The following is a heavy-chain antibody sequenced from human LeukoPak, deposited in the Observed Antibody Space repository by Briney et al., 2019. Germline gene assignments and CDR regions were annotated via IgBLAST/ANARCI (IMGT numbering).Heavy chain of an antibody. J-gene: IGHJ2*01. Sequence: SETLSLTCTVSGDSIRSHYWNWIRQPPGKPLEWIGHISYSGSTNYNPSLKSRVSISIDTSKTQFSLMLSSVIAADTAVYCCARGNWEGYDPPFDLWGRGSLVAVSS. D-gene: IGHD7-27*01. V-gene: IGHV4-59*11. CDR3: ARGNWEGYDPPFDL. CDR2: ISYSGST. CDR1: GDSIRSHY.